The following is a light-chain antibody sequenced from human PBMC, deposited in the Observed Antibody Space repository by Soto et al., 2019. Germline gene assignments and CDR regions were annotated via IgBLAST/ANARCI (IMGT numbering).Light chain of an antibody. CDR3: CSYTSSGTYV. CDR1: SSDVGSYDL. J-gene: IGLJ1*01. CDR2: AVT. V-gene: IGLV2-14*02. Sequence: QSALTQPASVSGSRGQSITISCTGTSSDVGSYDLVSWYQDLPGKAPKLIIYAVTDRPSGISNRFSASKSGNTASLTISGLQAEDEADYYCCSYTSSGTYVFGTGTKVTVL.